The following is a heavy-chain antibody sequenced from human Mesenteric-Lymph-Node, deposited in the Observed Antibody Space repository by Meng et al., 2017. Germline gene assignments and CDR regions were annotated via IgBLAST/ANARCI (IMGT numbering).Heavy chain of an antibody. Sequence: VQPVGACGVLVSLGCALLLVSAAAGLTFISYSVTWVGHAPGKGLEEWAVISYNGSNKYYADSVKGRFTISRDNAKNTLYLQMNSLRAEDTAIYYCALSNWLDPWGQGTLVTVSS. J-gene: IGHJ5*02. CDR1: GLTFISYS. V-gene: IGHV3-30*07. CDR2: ISYNGSNK. D-gene: IGHD2/OR15-2a*01. CDR3: ALSNWLDP.